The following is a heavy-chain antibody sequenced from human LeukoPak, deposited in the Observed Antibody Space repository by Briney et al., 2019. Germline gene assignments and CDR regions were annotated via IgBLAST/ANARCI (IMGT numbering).Heavy chain of an antibody. CDR3: ARSSTVTTRPRAFDI. D-gene: IGHD4-17*01. CDR2: IIPILGIA. CDR1: GGTFSSYA. V-gene: IGHV1-69*04. J-gene: IGHJ3*02. Sequence: GASVKVSCKASGGTFSSYAISWVRQAPGQGLEWMGRIIPILGIANYAQKFQGRVTITADKSTSTAYMELSSLRSEDTAVYYCARSSTVTTRPRAFDIWGQGTMVTVSS.